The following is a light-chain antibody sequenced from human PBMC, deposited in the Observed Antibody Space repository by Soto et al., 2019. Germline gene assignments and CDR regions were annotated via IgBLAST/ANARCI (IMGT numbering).Light chain of an antibody. CDR2: DAS. V-gene: IGKV3-11*01. J-gene: IGKJ4*01. Sequence: EIVLTQSPATLSLSPGERATLSCRASQSVSSYLAWYQQKPGQAPRLLIYDASNRATGIPARFSGSGSGTDFTLTISGLEPEDFAVYYYQQRSNWPALTFGGGTKVLIK. CDR1: QSVSSY. CDR3: QQRSNWPALT.